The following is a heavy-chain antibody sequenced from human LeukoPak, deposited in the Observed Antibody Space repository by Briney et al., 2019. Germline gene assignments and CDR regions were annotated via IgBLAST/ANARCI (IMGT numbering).Heavy chain of an antibody. CDR3: ARGPRITMVRGVIKKTYYFDY. CDR1: GYTFTSYD. V-gene: IGHV1-8*01. Sequence: ASVTVSCKASGYTFTSYDINWVRQATGQGLEWMGWMNPNSGNTGYAQKFQGRVTMTRNTSISTAYMELSSLRSEDTAVYYCARGPRITMVRGVIKKTYYFDYWGQGTLVTVSS. J-gene: IGHJ4*02. D-gene: IGHD3-10*01. CDR2: MNPNSGNT.